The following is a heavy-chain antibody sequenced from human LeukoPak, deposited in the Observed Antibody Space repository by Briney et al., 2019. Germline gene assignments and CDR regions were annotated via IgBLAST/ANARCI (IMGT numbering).Heavy chain of an antibody. V-gene: IGHV4-59*01. Sequence: PSETLSLTCTVSGGSISSYYWSWIRQAPGKGLEWIGYIYHNGRTNYNPSLKSRITMSIDTSQKQFSLKLISVTAADTAVYCAWASEGIGYFDTWGRGSLVTVSS. D-gene: IGHD1-26*01. J-gene: IGHJ4*02. CDR3: WASEGIGYFDT. CDR2: IYHNGRT. CDR1: GGSISSYY.